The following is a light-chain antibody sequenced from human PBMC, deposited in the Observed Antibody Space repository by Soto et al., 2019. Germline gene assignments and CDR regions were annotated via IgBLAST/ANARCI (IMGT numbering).Light chain of an antibody. J-gene: IGLJ1*01. V-gene: IGLV4-69*01. CDR3: QTWGTGIHYG. Sequence: QPVLTQSPSASASLGASVKLTCTLSSGHSSYAIAWPQQQPEKGPRYLMKLNSDGSHSKGDGIPDRFSGSSSGAERYLTISSLQSEDEADYYCQTWGTGIHYGFGTGTKVTVL. CDR2: LNSDGSH. CDR1: SGHSSYA.